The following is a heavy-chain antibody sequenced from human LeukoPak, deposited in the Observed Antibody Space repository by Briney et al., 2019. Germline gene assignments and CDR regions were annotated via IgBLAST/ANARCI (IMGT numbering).Heavy chain of an antibody. CDR2: ISSSGSTI. J-gene: IGHJ3*02. Sequence: GGSLRLSCAASGFTFSDYYMSWIRQAPGKGLEWVSYISSSGSTIYYADSVKGRFTISRENAKNSLYLQMNSLRAGDTAVYYCARARDSSGSDAFDIWGQGTMVTVSS. D-gene: IGHD3-22*01. V-gene: IGHV3-11*04. CDR1: GFTFSDYY. CDR3: ARARDSSGSDAFDI.